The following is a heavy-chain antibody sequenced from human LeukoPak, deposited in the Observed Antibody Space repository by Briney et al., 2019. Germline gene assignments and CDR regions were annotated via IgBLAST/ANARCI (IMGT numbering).Heavy chain of an antibody. CDR2: IYYSGST. CDR3: ARAGGFFSPFGY. Sequence: PSETLSLTCTVSGGSISNYYWSWIRQPPGKGMEWIGYIYYSGSTYYNPSLKSRVTISVDTSKNQFSLKLSSVTAADTAVYYCARAGGFFSPFGYWGQGTLVTVSS. J-gene: IGHJ4*02. V-gene: IGHV4-59*12. CDR1: GGSISNYY. D-gene: IGHD3-3*01.